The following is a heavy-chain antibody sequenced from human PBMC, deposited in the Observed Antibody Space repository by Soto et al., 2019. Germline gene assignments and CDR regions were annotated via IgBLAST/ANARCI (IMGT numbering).Heavy chain of an antibody. D-gene: IGHD3-3*01. Sequence: SETLSLTCAVSGGSINSPDYYWSWVRLPPGKGLEWLGYIYYSGNTHYTPSLKSRLTFELDTSQNHFSLELPSVTVADTAVYFCASEGVVPTPNSFYYGLDVWGQGTSVTVSS. V-gene: IGHV4-30-4*01. CDR1: GGSINSPDYY. J-gene: IGHJ6*02. CDR3: ASEGVVPTPNSFYYGLDV. CDR2: IYYSGNT.